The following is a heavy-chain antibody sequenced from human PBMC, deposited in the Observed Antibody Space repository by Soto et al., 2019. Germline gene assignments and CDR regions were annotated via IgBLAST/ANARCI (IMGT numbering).Heavy chain of an antibody. CDR3: ATWHEREHAYDV. CDR1: GLTISGQKY. V-gene: IGHV3-53*01. J-gene: IGHJ3*01. Sequence: DVQLVESGGGLIQPGESLRLSCAAFGLTISGQKYVAWVRQAPGKGLEWVSALYDVDGSFYADSVKGRFTTSSDSSKTTVYLQMNDLRPDDTAVYHCATWHEREHAYDVWGQGTTVTVSS. CDR2: LYDVDGS. D-gene: IGHD1-1*01.